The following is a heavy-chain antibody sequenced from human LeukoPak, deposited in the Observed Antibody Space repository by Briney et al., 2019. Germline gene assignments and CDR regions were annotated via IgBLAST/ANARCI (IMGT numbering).Heavy chain of an antibody. CDR2: INHSGST. CDR1: GGSFSGYY. J-gene: IGHJ5*02. V-gene: IGHV4-34*01. D-gene: IGHD3-10*01. CDR3: ARVLHTMVRGVIGPRWFDP. Sequence: SETLSLTCAVYGGSFSGYYWSWIRQPPGKGLEWIGEINHSGSTNYNPSLKSRVTISVDTSKNQFSLKLSSVTAADTAVYYCARVLHTMVRGVIGPRWFDPWDQGTLVTVSS.